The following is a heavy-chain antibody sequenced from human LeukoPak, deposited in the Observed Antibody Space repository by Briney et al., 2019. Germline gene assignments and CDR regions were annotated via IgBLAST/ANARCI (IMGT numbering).Heavy chain of an antibody. D-gene: IGHD3-22*01. J-gene: IGHJ4*02. V-gene: IGHV1-18*04. Sequence: ASVKVSCKASGYTFTGYYMHWVRQAPGQGLEWMGWISAYNGNTNYAQKLQGRVTMTTDTSTSTAYMELRSLRSDDTAVYYCARDVPYYYDSSGYYLNFDYWGQGTLVTVSS. CDR1: GYTFTGYY. CDR2: ISAYNGNT. CDR3: ARDVPYYYDSSGYYLNFDY.